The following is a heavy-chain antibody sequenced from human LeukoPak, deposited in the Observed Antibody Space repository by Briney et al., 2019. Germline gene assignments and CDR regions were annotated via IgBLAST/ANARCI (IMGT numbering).Heavy chain of an antibody. D-gene: IGHD2/OR15-2a*01. J-gene: IGHJ5*02. CDR3: ARDLYNWFDP. CDR1: GGAISSYY. CDR2: IYTSGST. V-gene: IGHV4-4*07. Sequence: SETLSLTSTVSGGAISSYYWSWIRQPAGKGLEWIGRIYTSGSTNYNPSLKNRVTMSVDASKNHFSLKLSSVTAADTAVYYCARDLYNWFDPWGQGAQVTVSS.